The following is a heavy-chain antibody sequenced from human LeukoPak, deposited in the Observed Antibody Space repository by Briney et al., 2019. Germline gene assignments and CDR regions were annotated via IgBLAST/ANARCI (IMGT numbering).Heavy chain of an antibody. CDR1: GFTVSSNY. CDR3: AREVGALDY. CDR2: ISDNGDST. Sequence: GGSLRLSCAASGFTVSSNYMSWVRQAPGKGLEWVSIISDNGDSTYYADSVKGRFTTSRDNSKNTLYLQMNSLRAEDTAVYYCAREVGALDYWGQGTLVTVSS. J-gene: IGHJ4*02. D-gene: IGHD1-26*01. V-gene: IGHV3-53*01.